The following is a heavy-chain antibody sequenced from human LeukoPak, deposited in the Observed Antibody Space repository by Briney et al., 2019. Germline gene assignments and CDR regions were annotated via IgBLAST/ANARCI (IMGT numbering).Heavy chain of an antibody. V-gene: IGHV3-23*01. CDR3: VKDRLDYGSGDFDH. J-gene: IGHJ4*02. CDR1: GFTFSSYA. Sequence: GGSLRLSCTASGFTFSSYAMSWVRQAPGKGLEWVSAIGTSGETTYYANSVKGRFTISRDSFKNTLYLQMSSLRAEDTAVYYCVKDRLDYGSGDFDHWAQGTQVTVSS. CDR2: IGTSGETT. D-gene: IGHD3-10*01.